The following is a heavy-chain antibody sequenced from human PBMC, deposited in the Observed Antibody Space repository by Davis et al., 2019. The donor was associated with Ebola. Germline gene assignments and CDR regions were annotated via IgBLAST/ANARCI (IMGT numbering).Heavy chain of an antibody. D-gene: IGHD1/OR15-1a*01. CDR2: FHPGDSDS. J-gene: IGHJ2*01. CDR1: GYSFTSYW. V-gene: IGHV5-51*01. Sequence: GESLKISCKGSGYSFTSYWIGWVRQMPGTDLEWMGIFHPGDSDSRYNPSFQGQVTISADKSINTAYLQWSSLKASDTAMYYCAIEQPGHYWYFDLWGRGTLVTVSS. CDR3: AIEQPGHYWYFDL.